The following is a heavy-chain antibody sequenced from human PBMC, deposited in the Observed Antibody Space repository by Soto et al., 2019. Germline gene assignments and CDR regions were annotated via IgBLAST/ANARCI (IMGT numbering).Heavy chain of an antibody. Sequence: QVQLVQSGAEVKRPGSSVKVSCKASGDTFAFHSINWVRQAPGLGLEWMGRINPILSMSNYAQRFQGRVTMTADKSTSPAYMVLSSLRSEDTAIYYCATSYGSGYRAFDYWGQGALVTVSS. V-gene: IGHV1-69*02. D-gene: IGHD3-10*01. CDR1: GDTFAFHS. CDR2: INPILSMS. J-gene: IGHJ4*02. CDR3: ATSYGSGYRAFDY.